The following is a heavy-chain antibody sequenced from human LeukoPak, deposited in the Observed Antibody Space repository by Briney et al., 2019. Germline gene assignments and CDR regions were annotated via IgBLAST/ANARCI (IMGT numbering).Heavy chain of an antibody. CDR1: GGSMSSSSYY. J-gene: IGHJ4*02. CDR3: ARTVLKQVDY. CDR2: IYYSGST. Sequence: SETLSLTCTVSGGSMSSSSYYWGWIRQPPGKGLEWIGSIYYSGSTSYNPSLKSRVTISVDTSKNQFSLRLTSVTAADTAIYYCARTVLKQVDYWGQGTLVTVSS. D-gene: IGHD1/OR15-1a*01. V-gene: IGHV4-39*01.